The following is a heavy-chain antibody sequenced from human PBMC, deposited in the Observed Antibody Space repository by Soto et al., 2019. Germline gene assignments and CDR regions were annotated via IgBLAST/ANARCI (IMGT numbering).Heavy chain of an antibody. CDR3: AREQGGYYVYYYYGMDV. CDR1: GFTFSSYA. J-gene: IGHJ6*02. V-gene: IGHV3-30-3*01. Sequence: GGSLRLSCAASGFTFSSYAMHWVRQAPGKGLEWVAVISYDGSNKYYADSVKGRFTISRDNSKNTLYLQMNSLRAEDTAVYYCAREQGGYYVYYYYGMDVWGQGTTVTVSS. CDR2: ISYDGSNK. D-gene: IGHD3-22*01.